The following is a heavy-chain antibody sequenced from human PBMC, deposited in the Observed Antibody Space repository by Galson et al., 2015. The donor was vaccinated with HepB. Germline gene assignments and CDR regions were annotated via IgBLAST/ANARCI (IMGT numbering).Heavy chain of an antibody. Sequence: SLRLSCAASGFTVSSNYMSWVRQAPGKGLEWVSVIYSGGSTYYADSVKGRFTISRDNSKNTLYLQMNSLRAEDTAVYYCARESESGCYDSSGYYYYYYGMDVWGQGTTVTVSS. V-gene: IGHV3-66*02. CDR1: GFTVSSNY. J-gene: IGHJ6*02. D-gene: IGHD3-22*01. CDR3: ARESESGCYDSSGYYYYYYGMDV. CDR2: IYSGGST.